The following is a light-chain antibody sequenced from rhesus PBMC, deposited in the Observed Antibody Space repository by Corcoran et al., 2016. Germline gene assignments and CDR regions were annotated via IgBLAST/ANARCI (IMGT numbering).Light chain of an antibody. CDR1: ENVNNY. V-gene: IGKV1S13*01. J-gene: IGKJ4*01. Sequence: DIQMTQSPSSLSASVGDRVTITCRASENVNNYLNWYQQKPGKAPKLLIYAASSWESGVPSRFSDCGSGTDFTLTISSLQPEDFAVYYCLQHNSYPLTFGGGTKVELK. CDR2: AAS. CDR3: LQHNSYPLT.